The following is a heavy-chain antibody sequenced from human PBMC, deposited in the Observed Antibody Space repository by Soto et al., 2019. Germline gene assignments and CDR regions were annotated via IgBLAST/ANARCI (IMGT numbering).Heavy chain of an antibody. CDR2: LNIAGTI. V-gene: IGHV4-4*07. D-gene: IGHD6-13*01. CDR3: ARDRGEYTSSWFLYFSH. J-gene: IGHJ1*01. CDR1: GESISSRS. Sequence: PSEALTLNCCVAGESISSRSWHWVRKTAGKGPEWVGRLNIAGTINYNPSLKSRITMSMDTSKNQISLHLRSVTAADTAIYYCARDRGEYTSSWFLYFSHWGHGTLVTVSS.